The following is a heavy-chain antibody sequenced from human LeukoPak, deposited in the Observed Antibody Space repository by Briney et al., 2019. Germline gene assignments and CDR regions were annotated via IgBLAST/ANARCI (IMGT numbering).Heavy chain of an antibody. CDR2: ISAYNGNT. D-gene: IGHD1-7*01. V-gene: IGHV1-18*01. J-gene: IGHJ4*02. CDR1: GGTFSSYA. CDR3: ARDRVTGTTASGY. Sequence: GASVKVSCKASGGTFSSYAISWVRQAPGQGLEWMGWISAYNGNTNYAQKLQGRVTMTTDTSTSTAYMELRSLRSDDTAVYYCARDRVTGTTASGYWGQGTLVTVSS.